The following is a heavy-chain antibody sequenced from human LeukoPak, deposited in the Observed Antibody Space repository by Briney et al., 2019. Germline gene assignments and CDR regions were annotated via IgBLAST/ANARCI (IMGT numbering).Heavy chain of an antibody. CDR2: IYYSGST. Sequence: SETLSLTCTVSGGSISSYYWSWIRQPPGKGLEWIGYIYYSGSTNYNPSLKSRVTISVDTSKNQFSLKLSSVTAADTAVYYCARLERDWKAGAAFDYWGQRTLVTVSS. CDR3: ARLERDWKAGAAFDY. J-gene: IGHJ4*02. CDR1: GGSISSYY. D-gene: IGHD1-1*01. V-gene: IGHV4-59*08.